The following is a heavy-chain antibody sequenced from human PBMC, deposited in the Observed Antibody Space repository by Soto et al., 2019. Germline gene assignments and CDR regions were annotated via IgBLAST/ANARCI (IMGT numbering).Heavy chain of an antibody. J-gene: IGHJ6*02. Sequence: ASVKVSGKASGYTFTSDGISWVRQAPGQGLEWMGWISAYNGNTNYAQKLQGRVTMTTDTSKRTAYMELRSLRSDDTDVYYCARDRKAAAAGHYYYYYGMDVWGQGTTVTVSS. CDR2: ISAYNGNT. D-gene: IGHD6-13*01. CDR3: ARDRKAAAAGHYYYYYGMDV. V-gene: IGHV1-18*01. CDR1: GYTFTSDG.